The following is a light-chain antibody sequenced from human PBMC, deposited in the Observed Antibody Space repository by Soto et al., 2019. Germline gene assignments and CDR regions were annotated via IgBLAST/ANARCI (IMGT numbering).Light chain of an antibody. CDR2: DAS. CDR1: QSVSNN. CDR3: QQYTNWTPWT. J-gene: IGKJ1*01. V-gene: IGKV3-15*01. Sequence: ILMTQSPATLSVSPGERATLSCRASQSVSNNLAWYQQKPGQAPRLLIYDASTRATGIPARFSGSGSGTEFTLTISGLQSEDFAVYYCQQYTNWTPWTFGQGTKVEIK.